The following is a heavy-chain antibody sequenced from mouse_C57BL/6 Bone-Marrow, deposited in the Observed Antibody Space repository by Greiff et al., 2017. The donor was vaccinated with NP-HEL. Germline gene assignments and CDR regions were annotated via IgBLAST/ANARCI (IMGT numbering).Heavy chain of an antibody. CDR1: GYSITSGYY. Sequence: EVQLKESGPGLVKPSQSLSLTCSVTGYSITSGYYWNWIRQFPGNKLEWMGYISYDGSNNYNPSLKNRISITRDTSKNQFFLKLNSVTTEDTATYFCATAYSFDYWGQGTTLTVSS. J-gene: IGHJ2*01. CDR3: ATAYSFDY. V-gene: IGHV3-6*01. CDR2: ISYDGSN.